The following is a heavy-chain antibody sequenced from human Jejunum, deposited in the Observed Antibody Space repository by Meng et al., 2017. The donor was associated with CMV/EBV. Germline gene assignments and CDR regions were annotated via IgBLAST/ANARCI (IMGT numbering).Heavy chain of an antibody. D-gene: IGHD5-12*01. V-gene: IGHV3-23*01. Sequence: ASEFTFTNYAMSWVRQAPGKGLEWVSIISGSGGTTYYADSVKGRFTISRDNSKNTLYLQVNSLRAEDTAVYYCAKNSAPGGSSTDYWGRGTLVTVSS. CDR3: AKNSAPGGSSTDY. CDR2: ISGSGGTT. J-gene: IGHJ4*02. CDR1: EFTFTNYA.